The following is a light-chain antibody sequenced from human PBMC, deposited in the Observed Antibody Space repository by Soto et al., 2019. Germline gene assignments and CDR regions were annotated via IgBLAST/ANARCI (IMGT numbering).Light chain of an antibody. CDR2: DSS. J-gene: IGKJ5*01. Sequence: EIVLTQFPATLSLSPGERATLSCRASQSVSIYLAWYQQKPGQAPRLLIYDSSNRAAGIPARFSARGSGTDFTLFISNLEPEDSAVYYCQHRSNWPPITFGQGTRLEIK. CDR1: QSVSIY. CDR3: QHRSNWPPIT. V-gene: IGKV3-11*01.